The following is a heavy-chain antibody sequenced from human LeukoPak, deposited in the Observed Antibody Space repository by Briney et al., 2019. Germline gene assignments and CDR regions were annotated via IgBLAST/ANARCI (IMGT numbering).Heavy chain of an antibody. D-gene: IGHD6-13*01. CDR3: ARDGTGYSSSWYPN. CDR2: IIPIFATT. J-gene: IGHJ4*02. V-gene: IGHV1-69*01. Sequence: SVKVSCKASGGSFSSYAINWVRQAPGLGLEWMGVIIPIFATTKYAEKFQDRVTITADESTSTAYMELSSLRYEDTAVYYCARDGTGYSSSWYPNWGPGTLVTVSS. CDR1: GGSFSSYA.